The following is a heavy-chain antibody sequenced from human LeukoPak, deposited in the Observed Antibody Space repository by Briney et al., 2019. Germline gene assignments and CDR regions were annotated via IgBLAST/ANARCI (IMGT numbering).Heavy chain of an antibody. CDR1: GGSISSGSYY. CDR2: IYTSGST. V-gene: IGHV4-61*02. CDR3: ARIPYDILTGFVPRYYYGLDV. D-gene: IGHD3-9*01. Sequence: TSQTLSLTCTVSGGSISSGSYYWSWIRQPAGKGLEWIGRIYTSGSTNYNPSLKSRVTISVDTSKNQFSLQLASVTPEDTAVYYCARIPYDILTGFVPRYYYGLDVWGQGTTVIVSS. J-gene: IGHJ6*01.